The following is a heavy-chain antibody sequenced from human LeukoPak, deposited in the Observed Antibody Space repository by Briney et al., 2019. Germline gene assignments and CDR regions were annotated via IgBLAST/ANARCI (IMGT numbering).Heavy chain of an antibody. J-gene: IGHJ1*01. CDR3: ARDTPSSGAEYFQH. CDR2: INPNSGGT. V-gene: IGHV1-2*02. D-gene: IGHD6-19*01. CDR1: GYTFASYG. Sequence: ASVKVSCKASGYTFASYGIRWVRQAPGQGLEWMGWINPNSGGTNYAQKFQGRVTMTRDASISTAYMELSRLRSDDTAVYYCARDTPSSGAEYFQHWGQGTLVTVSS.